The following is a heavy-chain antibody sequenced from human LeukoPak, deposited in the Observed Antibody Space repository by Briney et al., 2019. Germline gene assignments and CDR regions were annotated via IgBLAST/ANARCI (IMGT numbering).Heavy chain of an antibody. D-gene: IGHD2-2*01. Sequence: ASVKVSCKASGYPFTRYGIIRVRQAPGQRLEWMGWINPDNGNTKYAQKFQGRVTMTTDTSTSTAHMELRSLRSDDTAVYYCATYYCSTTSCYPYFFDYWGQGTLVTVSS. J-gene: IGHJ4*02. CDR3: ATYYCSTTSCYPYFFDY. CDR2: INPDNGNT. V-gene: IGHV1-18*01. CDR1: GYPFTRYG.